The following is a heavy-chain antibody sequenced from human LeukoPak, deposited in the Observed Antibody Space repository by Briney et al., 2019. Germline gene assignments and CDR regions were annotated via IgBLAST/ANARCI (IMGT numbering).Heavy chain of an antibody. Sequence: PGGSLRLSCAASGFTVSSNYMSWVRQAPGKGLEWVSDIYSGGSTYYADYVKGRFTISRDNSKNTLYLQMNSLRAEDTAVYYCARRAYDSSGYPTYYFDYWGQGALVTVSS. CDR3: ARRAYDSSGYPTYYFDY. CDR2: IYSGGST. J-gene: IGHJ4*02. CDR1: GFTVSSNY. V-gene: IGHV3-66*01. D-gene: IGHD3-22*01.